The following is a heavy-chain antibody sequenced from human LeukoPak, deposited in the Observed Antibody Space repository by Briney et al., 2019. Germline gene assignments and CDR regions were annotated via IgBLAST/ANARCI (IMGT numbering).Heavy chain of an antibody. J-gene: IGHJ6*02. CDR3: ARDTYDILTGYPYYYYYYGMDV. CDR2: ISGSGGST. D-gene: IGHD3-9*01. V-gene: IGHV3-23*01. CDR1: GFTFSSYA. Sequence: PGGSLRLSCAASGFTFSSYAMSWVRQAPGKGLEWVSAISGSGGSTYYADSVKGRFTISRDNAKNTLYLQMNSLRAEDTAVYYCARDTYDILTGYPYYYYYYGMDVWGQGTTVTVSS.